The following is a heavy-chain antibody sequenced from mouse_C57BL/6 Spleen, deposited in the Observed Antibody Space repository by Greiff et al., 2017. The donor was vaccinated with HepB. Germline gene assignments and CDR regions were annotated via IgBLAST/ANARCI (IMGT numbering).Heavy chain of an antibody. CDR1: GFNIKDYY. V-gene: IGHV14-2*01. D-gene: IGHD1-1*01. CDR2: IDPEDGET. CDR3: ASGYGSSSYAMDY. J-gene: IGHJ4*01. Sequence: EVQLQQSGAELVKPGASVKLSCTASGFNIKDYYMHWVKQRTEQGLEWIGRIDPEDGETKYAPKFPGTATITADTSSNTAYLQISSLTSEDTAVYYCASGYGSSSYAMDYWGQGTSVTVSS.